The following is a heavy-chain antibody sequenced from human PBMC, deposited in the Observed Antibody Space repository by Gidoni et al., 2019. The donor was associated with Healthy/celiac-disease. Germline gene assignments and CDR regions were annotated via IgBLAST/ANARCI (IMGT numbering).Heavy chain of an antibody. Sequence: QVQLVQSGAEVKKPGSSVKVSCKASGGTFSSYAISWVRQAPGQGLEWMGGIIPIFGTANYAQKFQGRGTITADESTSTAYMELSSLRSEDTAVYYCAREREETYYDILTGYGYFDYWGQGTLVTVSS. CDR3: AREREETYYDILTGYGYFDY. J-gene: IGHJ4*02. V-gene: IGHV1-69*01. D-gene: IGHD3-9*01. CDR1: GGTFSSYA. CDR2: IIPIFGTA.